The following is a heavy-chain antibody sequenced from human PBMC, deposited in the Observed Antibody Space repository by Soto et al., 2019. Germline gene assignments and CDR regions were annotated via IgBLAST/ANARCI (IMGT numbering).Heavy chain of an antibody. CDR2: ISGSGGST. CDR1: GFTFSSYA. V-gene: IGHV3-23*01. D-gene: IGHD5-12*01. Sequence: GVSLRLSCAASGFTFSSYAMSWVRQAPGKGLEWVSAISGSGGSTYYADSVKGRFTISRDNSKNTLYLQMNSLRAEDTAVYYCAKGSSSGPTGSYGMDVWGQGTTVTVSS. CDR3: AKGSSSGPTGSYGMDV. J-gene: IGHJ6*02.